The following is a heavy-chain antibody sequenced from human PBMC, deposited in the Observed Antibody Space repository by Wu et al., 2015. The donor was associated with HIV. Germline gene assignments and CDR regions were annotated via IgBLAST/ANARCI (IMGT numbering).Heavy chain of an antibody. CDR3: ASRRGRDGYNYGGYYFDY. CDR2: IIPIFGTA. D-gene: IGHD5-24*01. J-gene: IGHJ4*02. Sequence: QVQLVQSGAEVKKPGSSVKVSCKASGGTFSSYAISWVRQAPGQGLEWMGGIIPIFGTANYAQKFQGRVTITTDESTSTAYMELSSLRSEDTAVYYCASRRGRDGYNYGGYYFDYWGQGTLVTVSS. V-gene: IGHV1-69*05. CDR1: GGTFSSYA.